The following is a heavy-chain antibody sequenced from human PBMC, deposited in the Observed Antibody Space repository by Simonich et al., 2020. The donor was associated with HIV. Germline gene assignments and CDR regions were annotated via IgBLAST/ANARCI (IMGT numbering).Heavy chain of an antibody. CDR3: ARDGRKGSSTSCSDY. J-gene: IGHJ4*02. V-gene: IGHV3-21*01. Sequence: EVQLVESGGGLVKPGGSLRLSCSASGFTFSSYCMNWVRQAPGKGLEWVSSINSSSSYISYADSVKGRFTISRDNAKNSLYLQMNSLRDEDTAVYYCARDGRKGSSTSCSDYWGQGTLVTVSS. CDR2: INSSSSYI. CDR1: GFTFSSYC. D-gene: IGHD2-2*01.